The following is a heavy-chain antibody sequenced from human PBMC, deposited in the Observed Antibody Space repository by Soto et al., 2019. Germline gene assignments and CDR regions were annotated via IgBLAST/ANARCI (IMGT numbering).Heavy chain of an antibody. J-gene: IGHJ5*02. CDR3: ARDKHDYFNRGIGFDT. Sequence: SQTLSLTCAIAGDSVSTNGAAWNWIRQSPSRSLDWLGRTYYRSKWYNDYAVSVKSRITINPDTSKSQFSLQLNSVTPEDTAVYYCARDKHDYFNRGIGFDTWGQGILVTVSS. D-gene: IGHD4-17*01. CDR2: TYYRSKWYN. V-gene: IGHV6-1*01. CDR1: GDSVSTNGAA.